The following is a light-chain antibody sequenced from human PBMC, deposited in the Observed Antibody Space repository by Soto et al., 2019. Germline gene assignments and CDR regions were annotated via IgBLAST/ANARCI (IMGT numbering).Light chain of an antibody. J-gene: IGKJ4*01. V-gene: IGKV3-11*01. CDR2: DAS. CDR1: QSVTSY. Sequence: DIVLTQSPAILSLSPGEGATLSCRASQSVTSYLVWYQQKPGQAPRLLIYDASNRATGTPARFSGSGSGTDFTLTISRLEPEDFAVYYCQHRSNWPLTFGGGTKVDIK. CDR3: QHRSNWPLT.